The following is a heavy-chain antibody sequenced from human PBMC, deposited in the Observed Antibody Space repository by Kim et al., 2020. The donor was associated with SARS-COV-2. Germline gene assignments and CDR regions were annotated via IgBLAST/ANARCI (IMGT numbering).Heavy chain of an antibody. CDR2: IYSNGDT. CDR1: GFAVGWNY. J-gene: IGHJ4*02. D-gene: IGHD2-21*02. Sequence: GGSLRLSCAVSGFAVGWNYMTWVRQAPGKGPEWVSLIYSNGDTKYADSVRGRFTISRDGSKNKLFLQMNSLRAEDSAVYYCARKTDIAGHVDFWGRGTLV. CDR3: ARKTDIAGHVDF. V-gene: IGHV3-53*01.